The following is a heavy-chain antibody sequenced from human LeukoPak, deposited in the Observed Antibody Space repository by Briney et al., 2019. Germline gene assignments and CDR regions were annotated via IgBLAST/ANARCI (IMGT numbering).Heavy chain of an antibody. CDR1: GGSISSSSYY. V-gene: IGHV4-39*01. D-gene: IGHD5-18*01. Sequence: SETLSLTCTVSGGSISSSSYYWGWIRQPPGKGLGWIGCIYYSGSTYYNPSLKSRVTISVDTSKNQFSLKLSSVTAADTAVYYCARHLSVYSDGYNDWGQGTLVTASS. CDR3: ARHLSVYSDGYND. CDR2: IYYSGST. J-gene: IGHJ4*02.